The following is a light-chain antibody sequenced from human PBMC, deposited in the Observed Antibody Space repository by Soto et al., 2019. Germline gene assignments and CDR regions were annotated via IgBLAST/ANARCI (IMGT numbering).Light chain of an antibody. CDR3: QQYDNWPLT. CDR2: GAS. Sequence: VITHSPATLSVSPGERATLSCRASQSVSSNLAWYQQKPGQAPRLLIYGASTRATGIPARFSGSGSGTEFTLTISSLQSEDVAVYYCQQYDNWPLTFGRGNKVDIK. CDR1: QSVSSN. V-gene: IGKV3-15*01. J-gene: IGKJ4*02.